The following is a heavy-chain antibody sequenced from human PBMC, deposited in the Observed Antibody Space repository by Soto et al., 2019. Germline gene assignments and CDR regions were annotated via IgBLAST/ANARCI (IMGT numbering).Heavy chain of an antibody. D-gene: IGHD3-22*01. V-gene: IGHV1-24*01. J-gene: IGHJ4*02. CDR2: FDPEDGET. CDR1: GYTLTELS. CDR3: ARDLEVYDSSVANEYYFDY. Sequence: ASVKVSCKVSGYTLTELSMHWVRQAPGKGLEWMGGFDPEDGETIYAQKFQGRVTMTEDTSTDTAYMELSSLRSEDTAVYYCARDLEVYDSSVANEYYFDYWGQGTLVTVSS.